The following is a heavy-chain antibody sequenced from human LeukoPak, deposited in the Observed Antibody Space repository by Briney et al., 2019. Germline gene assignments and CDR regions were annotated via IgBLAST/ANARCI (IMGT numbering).Heavy chain of an antibody. D-gene: IGHD6-13*01. V-gene: IGHV4-39*01. CDR2: ILHSGST. CDR3: ARRPSGVIAAAGIYYFDY. CDR1: GGSISSNTYY. Sequence: PSETLSLTCTVSGGSISSNTYYWGWIRQPPGKGLEWIGNILHSGSTYYNPSLKGRVTISVDTSKNQLSLRLSSVTAADAAVYYCARRPSGVIAAAGIYYFDYWGQGTLVTVSS. J-gene: IGHJ4*02.